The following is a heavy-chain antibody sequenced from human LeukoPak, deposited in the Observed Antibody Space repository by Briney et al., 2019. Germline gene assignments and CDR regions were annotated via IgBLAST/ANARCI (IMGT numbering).Heavy chain of an antibody. D-gene: IGHD1-20*01. CDR1: GFTFSNYA. CDR3: AKVKWKLIGYFDY. CDR2: LSSSGGDT. J-gene: IGHJ4*02. V-gene: IGHV3-23*01. Sequence: GGSLRLSCAASGFTFSNYAMSWVRQAPAKGLEWVSALSSSGGDTFYADSVKGRFTNSRDDSKNTLFLQMNSLRAEDTAVYFCAKVKWKLIGYFDYWGQGTLATVSS.